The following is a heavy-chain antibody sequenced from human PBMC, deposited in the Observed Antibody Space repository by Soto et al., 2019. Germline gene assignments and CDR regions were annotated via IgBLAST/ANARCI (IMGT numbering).Heavy chain of an antibody. D-gene: IGHD4-4*01. Sequence: SETLSLTCTVSGGSVSSGGYYWSWIRQYPXQGLEWIGNIFYSGTTSYNPSLQRRVAITIDTSKNQFSLKLSSVTAADTAVYYCARERQHYLNSQGVWFGPWGQGTLVTVSS. CDR3: ARERQHYLNSQGVWFGP. J-gene: IGHJ5*02. CDR2: IFYSGTT. CDR1: GGSVSSGGYY. V-gene: IGHV4-31*03.